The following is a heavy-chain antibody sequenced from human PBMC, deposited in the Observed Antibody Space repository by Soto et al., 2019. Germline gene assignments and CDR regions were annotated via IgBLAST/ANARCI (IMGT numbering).Heavy chain of an antibody. J-gene: IGHJ4*02. Sequence: SLRLSCAASGFTFSSCAMSWVRLAPGKGLEWVAVISYDGSNKYYADSVKGRFTISRDNSKNTLYLQMNSLRAEDTAVYYCARAGSSGYYFDYWGQGTLVTVSS. CDR1: GFTFSSCA. V-gene: IGHV3-30-3*01. CDR2: ISYDGSNK. D-gene: IGHD3-22*01. CDR3: ARAGSSGYYFDY.